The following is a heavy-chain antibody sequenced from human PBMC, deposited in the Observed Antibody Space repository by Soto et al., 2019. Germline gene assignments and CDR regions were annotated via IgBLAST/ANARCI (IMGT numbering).Heavy chain of an antibody. J-gene: IGHJ4*02. CDR3: AHRGLAAAGTGEDYIDY. D-gene: IGHD6-13*01. V-gene: IGHV2-5*02. CDR2: IYWDDDK. CDR1: GFSLSTSGVG. Sequence: QITLKESGPTLVKPTQTLTLTCTFSGFSLSTSGVGVGWIRQPPGKALEWLALIYWDDDKRYSPSLKSRLTITKXXSXNXXVLTMTNMDPVDTATYYCAHRGLAAAGTGEDYIDYWGQGTLVTVSS.